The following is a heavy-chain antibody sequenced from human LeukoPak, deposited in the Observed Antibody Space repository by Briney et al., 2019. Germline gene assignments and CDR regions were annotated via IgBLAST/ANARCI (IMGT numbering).Heavy chain of an antibody. V-gene: IGHV3-30*02. D-gene: IGHD3-3*01. CDR3: AKVERFLEWPISPFDY. J-gene: IGHJ4*02. CDR2: IRYDGSNK. CDR1: GFTFSSYG. Sequence: GGSLRLSCAASGFTFSSYGMHWVRQAPGKGLEWVAFIRYDGSNKYYADSVKGRFTISRDNSKNTLYLQMNSLRAEDTAVYYCAKVERFLEWPISPFDYWGQGTLVTVSS.